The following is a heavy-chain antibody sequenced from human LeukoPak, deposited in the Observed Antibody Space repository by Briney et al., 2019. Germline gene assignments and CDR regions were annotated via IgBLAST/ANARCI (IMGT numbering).Heavy chain of an antibody. V-gene: IGHV3-7*01. D-gene: IGHD5-18*01. CDR3: AKGKMRYSYGYQSLIDY. CDR1: GFTFNNYW. Sequence: GGSLRLSCVASGFTFNNYWMTWVRQAPGKGLEWVANVKQDGSDKYYVDSVKGRFTISRDNSKNTLYLQMNSLRTEDTAIYYCAKGKMRYSYGYQSLIDYWGQGTLVTVSS. J-gene: IGHJ4*02. CDR2: VKQDGSDK.